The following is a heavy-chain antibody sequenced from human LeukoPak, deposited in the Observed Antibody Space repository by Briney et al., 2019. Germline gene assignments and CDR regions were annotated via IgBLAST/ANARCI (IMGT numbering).Heavy chain of an antibody. CDR2: LDPEDGET. D-gene: IGHD3-22*01. Sequence: ASVKVSCKVSGYTLTELSMHWVRQAPGKGLEWMGGLDPEDGETIYAQKFQGRVTMTEDTSTDTAYMELSSLRSEDTAVYYCATGYDSSGYLFDYWGQGTLVTVSS. V-gene: IGHV1-24*01. J-gene: IGHJ4*02. CDR3: ATGYDSSGYLFDY. CDR1: GYTLTELS.